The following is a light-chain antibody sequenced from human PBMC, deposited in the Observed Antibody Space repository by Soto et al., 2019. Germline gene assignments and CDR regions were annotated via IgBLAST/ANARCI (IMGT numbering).Light chain of an antibody. V-gene: IGLV2-14*01. CDR1: SSDVGGYNY. Sequence: QSALTQPASVSGSPGQSIAISCTGTSSDVGGYNYVSWYQQHPGKAPKLMVYDVSNRPSGVSNRFSGSKSGNTASLTISGLQAEDEADYYCSSYKSRSIYFFGTGTKVTVL. CDR3: SSYKSRSIYF. J-gene: IGLJ1*01. CDR2: DVS.